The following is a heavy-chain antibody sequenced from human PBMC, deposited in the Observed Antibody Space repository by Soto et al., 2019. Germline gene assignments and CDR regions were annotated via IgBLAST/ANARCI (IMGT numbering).Heavy chain of an antibody. J-gene: IGHJ4*02. CDR2: IWYDGSNK. CDR1: GFTFSSYG. CDR3: ARVNSSAAARPGTDLYYFDY. Sequence: QVQLVESGGGVVQPGRSLRLSCAASGFTFSSYGMHWVRQAPGKGLEWVAVIWYDGSNKYYADSVKGRFTISRDNSKNTLYLQMNSLRAEDTAVYYCARVNSSAAARPGTDLYYFDYWGQGTLVTVSS. V-gene: IGHV3-33*01. D-gene: IGHD6-6*01.